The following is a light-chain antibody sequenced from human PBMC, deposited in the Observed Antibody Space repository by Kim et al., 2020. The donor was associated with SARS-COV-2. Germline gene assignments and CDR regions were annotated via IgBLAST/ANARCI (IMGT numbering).Light chain of an antibody. CDR1: QTIVSC. CDR3: QQCYSTSYT. CDR2: DAS. V-gene: IGKV1-5*01. J-gene: IGKJ2*01. Sequence: DIQMTQSPSTLSASVGDRVTLTCRASQTIVSCLAWYQQKPGKAPELLIYDASSLKSGVPSRFSGSGSGTEFTLTISGLQPDDFATYYCQQCYSTSYTFGQGTKLEI.